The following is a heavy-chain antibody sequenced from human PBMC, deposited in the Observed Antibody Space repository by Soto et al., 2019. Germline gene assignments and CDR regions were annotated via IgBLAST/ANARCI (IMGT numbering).Heavy chain of an antibody. V-gene: IGHV3-30*18. J-gene: IGHJ4*02. Sequence: QVQLVESGGGVVQPGRSLRLSCAASGFTFSTYGMHWVRQAPGKGLEWVAVISYDGVNKYYADSVKGRFTISRDNSKNTLYLQMNSLRAEDTAVYYCAKSVHNWNDGFFDYWGQGTLVTVSS. D-gene: IGHD1-1*01. CDR1: GFTFSTYG. CDR3: AKSVHNWNDGFFDY. CDR2: ISYDGVNK.